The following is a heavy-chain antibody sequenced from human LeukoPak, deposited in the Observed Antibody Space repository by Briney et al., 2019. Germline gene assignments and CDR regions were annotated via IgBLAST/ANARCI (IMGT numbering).Heavy chain of an antibody. D-gene: IGHD3-16*02. CDR2: ISSSSSTI. J-gene: IGHJ5*02. V-gene: IGHV3-48*01. Sequence: GGSLRLSCAASGFTFSSYSMNWVRQAPGKGPEWVSYISSSSSTIYYADSVKGRFTISRDNAKNSLYLQMNSLRAEDTAVYYCARLSRRNWFDPWGQGTLVTVSS. CDR3: ARLSRRNWFDP. CDR1: GFTFSSYS.